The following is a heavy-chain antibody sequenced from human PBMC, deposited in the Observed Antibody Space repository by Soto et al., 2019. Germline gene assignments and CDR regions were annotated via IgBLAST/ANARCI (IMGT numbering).Heavy chain of an antibody. V-gene: IGHV3-23*01. CDR3: ARHIVVVTASLTY. Sequence: EVQLLEFGGGLVQPGGSLRLSCAASGFTFSSYAMSWVRQAPGKGLEWVSGISGSGGSTYYADSVKGRFTISRDTSKNTLYLQMNSLRAEDTAVYYCARHIVVVTASLTYWGQGTLVTVSS. CDR2: ISGSGGST. J-gene: IGHJ4*02. D-gene: IGHD2-21*02. CDR1: GFTFSSYA.